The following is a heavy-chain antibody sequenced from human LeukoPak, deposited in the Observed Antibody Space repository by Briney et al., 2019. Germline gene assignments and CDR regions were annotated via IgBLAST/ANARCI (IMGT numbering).Heavy chain of an antibody. V-gene: IGHV1-69*13. Sequence: GASVKVSCKASGYTFTGYYMHWVRQAPGQGLEWMGGIIPIFGTANYAQRFQGRVTITADESTSTAYMELSSLRSEDTAVYYCARDRVAAWNWFDPWGQGTLVTVSS. J-gene: IGHJ5*02. D-gene: IGHD6-6*01. CDR2: IIPIFGTA. CDR3: ARDRVAAWNWFDP. CDR1: GYTFTGYY.